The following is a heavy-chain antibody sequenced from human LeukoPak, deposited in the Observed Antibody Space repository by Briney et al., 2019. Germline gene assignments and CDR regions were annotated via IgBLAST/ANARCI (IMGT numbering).Heavy chain of an antibody. CDR1: GYTFTGYY. V-gene: IGHV1-2*02. J-gene: IGHJ4*02. D-gene: IGHD3-22*01. CDR2: INPNSGGT. Sequence: ASVKVSCKASGYTFTGYYMHWVRQAPGQGLEWMGWINPNSGGTNYAQKFQGRVTMTRDTFISTAYMELSRLRSDDTAVYYCARDTGDSSGYYLGYWGQGTLVTVSS. CDR3: ARDTGDSSGYYLGY.